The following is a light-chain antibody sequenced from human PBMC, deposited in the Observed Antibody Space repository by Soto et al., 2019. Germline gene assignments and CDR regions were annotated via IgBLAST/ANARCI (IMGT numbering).Light chain of an antibody. CDR3: QKYNSAPLT. Sequence: DVQMTQSPSSLSASVGDRVTITCRASQGIAPYLAWFQQKPGKVPKLLIYAASTLQSGVPSRFSGSGSGTDFTLTISSLQPEDVATYYCQKYNSAPLTFVGGTKVEIK. CDR1: QGIAPY. CDR2: AAS. J-gene: IGKJ4*01. V-gene: IGKV1-27*01.